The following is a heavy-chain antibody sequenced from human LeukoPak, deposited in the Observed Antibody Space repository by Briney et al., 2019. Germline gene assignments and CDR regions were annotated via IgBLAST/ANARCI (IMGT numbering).Heavy chain of an antibody. CDR1: GGSISSYY. V-gene: IGHV4-59*12. Sequence: SETLSLTCTVSGGSISSYYWSWIRQPPGKGLKWIGYIYYSGSTSYSPSLRSRVTISVDTSKNQFSLKLSSVTAADTAVYYCARDSSGYYSPFDYWGQGTLVTVSS. D-gene: IGHD3-22*01. J-gene: IGHJ4*02. CDR2: IYYSGST. CDR3: ARDSSGYYSPFDY.